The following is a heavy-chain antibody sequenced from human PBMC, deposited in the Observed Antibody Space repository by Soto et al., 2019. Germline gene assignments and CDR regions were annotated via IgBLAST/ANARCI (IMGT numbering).Heavy chain of an antibody. CDR1: GFTFGSYS. J-gene: IGHJ4*02. D-gene: IGHD3-22*01. CDR3: AIVYYYDRSAIFGY. CDR2: IKSSSNDI. Sequence: EVQLVESGGGLVKPGGSLRLSCVASGFTFGSYSMAWVRQAPGKGPEWVSYIKSSSNDIYYADSVTGQFTISRDNAKNSLHLQMNSLRDDDTAVYYCAIVYYYDRSAIFGYWGQGHLVTVSS. V-gene: IGHV3-48*02.